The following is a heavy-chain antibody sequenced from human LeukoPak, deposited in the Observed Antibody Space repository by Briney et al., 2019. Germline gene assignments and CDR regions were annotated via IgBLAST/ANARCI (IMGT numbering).Heavy chain of an antibody. Sequence: KASETLSLTCTVSGGSINSYFWSWIRPPPGKGLEWIGYLYYTGSANYNPSLKSRVTISVDTSKNQFSLRLSSVTAADTAVYYCARGAAFCSGGSCSDSWGQGTLVAVSS. CDR1: GGSINSYF. V-gene: IGHV4-59*01. CDR3: ARGAAFCSGGSCSDS. D-gene: IGHD2-15*01. J-gene: IGHJ4*02. CDR2: LYYTGSA.